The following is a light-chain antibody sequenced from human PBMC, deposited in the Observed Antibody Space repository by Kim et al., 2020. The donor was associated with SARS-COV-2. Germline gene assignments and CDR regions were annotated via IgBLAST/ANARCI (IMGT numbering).Light chain of an antibody. CDR3: NSRDSSGNHWV. CDR1: SLRSYY. CDR2: GKN. V-gene: IGLV3-19*01. Sequence: ALGQTGRITCQGDSLRSYYASWYQQKPGQAPVLVIYGKNNRHSGIPDRFSGSSSGNTASLTITGAQAEDEADYYCNSRDSSGNHWVFGGGTQLTVL. J-gene: IGLJ3*02.